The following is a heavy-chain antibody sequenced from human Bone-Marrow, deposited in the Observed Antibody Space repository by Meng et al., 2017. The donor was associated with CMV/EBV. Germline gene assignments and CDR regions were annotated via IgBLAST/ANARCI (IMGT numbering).Heavy chain of an antibody. Sequence: GESLKISCAASGFTFSSYSMNWVRQAPGKGLEWVSSISSSSSYIYYADSVKGRFTISRDNAKNSLYLQMNSLRAGDTAVYYCAKESQYSGSPVDYWGQGTLVTVSS. J-gene: IGHJ4*02. CDR2: ISSSSSYI. D-gene: IGHD1-26*01. CDR1: GFTFSSYS. V-gene: IGHV3-21*01. CDR3: AKESQYSGSPVDY.